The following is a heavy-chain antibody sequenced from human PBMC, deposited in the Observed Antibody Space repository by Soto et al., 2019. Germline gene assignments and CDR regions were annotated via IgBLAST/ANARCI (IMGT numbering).Heavy chain of an antibody. D-gene: IGHD6-13*01. CDR1: GFTFNDYW. Sequence: GGSLRLSCVTSGFTFNDYWMAWVRQSPGKGLEWVASVKQDGSEKFYMDSVKGRFTISRDNAKNSVDLQMNSLRADDTALYYCVTRSFDNLSAGDSWGQGTLVTVSS. CDR3: VTRSFDNLSAGDS. CDR2: VKQDGSEK. V-gene: IGHV3-7*01. J-gene: IGHJ4*02.